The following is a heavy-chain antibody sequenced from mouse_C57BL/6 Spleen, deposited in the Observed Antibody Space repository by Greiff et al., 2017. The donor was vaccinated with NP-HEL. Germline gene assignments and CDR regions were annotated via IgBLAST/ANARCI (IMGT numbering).Heavy chain of an antibody. V-gene: IGHV5-6*01. Sequence: EVKLVESGGDLVKPGGSLKLSCAASGFTFSSYGMSWVRQTPDKRLEWVATISSGGSYTYYPDSVKGRFTISRDNAKNTLYLQMSSLKAEDTAMYYCARLTTVVARMDYWGQGTSVTVSS. CDR1: GFTFSSYG. CDR3: ARLTTVVARMDY. D-gene: IGHD1-1*01. J-gene: IGHJ4*01. CDR2: ISSGGSYT.